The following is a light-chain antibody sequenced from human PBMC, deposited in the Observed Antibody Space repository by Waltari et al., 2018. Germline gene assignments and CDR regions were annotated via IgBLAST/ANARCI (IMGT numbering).Light chain of an antibody. CDR2: DV. J-gene: IGLJ2*01. CDR3: SAYTTSSTLI. Sequence: QSALTQPASVSGSPGQSITISCTGTSSDIGRYEFVSWYQQHPGKAPKLIIYDVFRPATISTRFPASQYGDTAFLAISWLQAEDEADYYCSAYTTSSTLIFGGGTKLTVL. V-gene: IGLV2-14*03. CDR1: SSDIGRYEF.